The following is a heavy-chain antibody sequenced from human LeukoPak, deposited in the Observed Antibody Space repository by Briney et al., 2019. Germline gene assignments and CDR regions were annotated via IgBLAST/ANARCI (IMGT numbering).Heavy chain of an antibody. CDR3: ARIGWGSSDYFDY. CDR2: ISYDGSNK. J-gene: IGHJ4*02. Sequence: GGSLRLSCAASGFTFISYGMHWVRQAPGKGLEWVPVISYDGSNKYYADSVKGRFTISRDNSKNTLYLQMNSLRAEDTAVYYCARIGWGSSDYFDYWGQGTLVTVSS. V-gene: IGHV3-30*03. CDR1: GFTFISYG. D-gene: IGHD3-10*01.